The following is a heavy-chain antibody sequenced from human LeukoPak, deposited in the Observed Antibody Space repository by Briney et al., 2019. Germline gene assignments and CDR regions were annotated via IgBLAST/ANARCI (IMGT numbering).Heavy chain of an antibody. CDR2: ISGSGVTP. D-gene: IGHD1/OR15-1a*01. Sequence: GGSLRLSCAASGFTFSSYVMSWVRQAPGKGLEWVSAISGSGVTPYYADSVKGRFTISRDNSKNTLDLHLNSLRAEDTAMFYCAKVDITGTISRAFDIWGQGTMVTVSS. J-gene: IGHJ3*02. V-gene: IGHV3-23*01. CDR1: GFTFSSYV. CDR3: AKVDITGTISRAFDI.